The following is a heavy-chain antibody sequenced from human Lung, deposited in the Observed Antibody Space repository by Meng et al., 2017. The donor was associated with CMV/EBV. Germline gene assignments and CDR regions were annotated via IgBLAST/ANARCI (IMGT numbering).Heavy chain of an antibody. CDR3: ARDFVVLPAATYFHY. CDR2: ISPNSGGT. V-gene: IGHV1-2*02. CDR1: GYSFTAYY. Sequence: ASMXVSXKYSGYSFTAYYIHWVRQAPGQGLEWMGWISPNSGGTNYAQRCQGRVTLTRDTSISTVYMELRRLTSDDTAVYFCARDFVVLPAATYFHYWGQGTLVTVSS. J-gene: IGHJ4*02. D-gene: IGHD2-2*01.